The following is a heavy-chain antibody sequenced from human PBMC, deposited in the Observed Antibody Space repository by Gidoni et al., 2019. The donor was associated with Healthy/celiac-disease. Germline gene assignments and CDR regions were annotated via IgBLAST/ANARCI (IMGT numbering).Heavy chain of an antibody. Sequence: STNYTPSLKSRVTISADTSKNQFSLKLSSVTAADTAVYYCAREVAAAGYFDYWGQGTLVTVSS. J-gene: IGHJ4*02. D-gene: IGHD6-13*01. CDR3: AREVAAAGYFDY. V-gene: IGHV4-59*01. CDR2: ST.